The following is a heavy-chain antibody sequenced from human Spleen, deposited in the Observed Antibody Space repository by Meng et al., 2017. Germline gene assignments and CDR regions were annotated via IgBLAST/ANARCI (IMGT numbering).Heavy chain of an antibody. J-gene: IGHJ6*02. CDR1: GFTFSSYE. CDR2: ISSSGSTI. CDR3: ARVGHVVVTAGGVAYYYYGMDV. Sequence: GGSLRLSCAASGFTFSSYEMNWVRQAPGKGLEWVSYISSSGSTIYYADSVKCRFTISRDNAKNSLYLQMNSLRAEDTAVYYCARVGHVVVTAGGVAYYYYGMDVWGQGTTVTVSS. V-gene: IGHV3-48*03. D-gene: IGHD2-21*02.